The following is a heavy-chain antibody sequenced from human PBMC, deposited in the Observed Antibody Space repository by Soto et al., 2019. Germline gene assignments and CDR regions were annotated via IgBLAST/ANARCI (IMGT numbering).Heavy chain of an antibody. J-gene: IGHJ4*02. D-gene: IGHD6-13*01. CDR3: ARDRLTAAGTIDY. Sequence: QVQLQESGPGLVKPSQTLSLTCTVSGGSINSGGFYWTWIRQHPGKGLEWIGYIYYSGNTFYNPSLKSRVTISVDTSNHQFSLKLNSVTAADTAVYYCARDRLTAAGTIDYWGQGTLVTVSS. CDR2: IYYSGNT. V-gene: IGHV4-31*03. CDR1: GGSINSGGFY.